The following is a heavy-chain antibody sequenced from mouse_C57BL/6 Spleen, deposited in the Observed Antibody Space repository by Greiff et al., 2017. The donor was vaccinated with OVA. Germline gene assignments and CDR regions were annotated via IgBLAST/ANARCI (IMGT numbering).Heavy chain of an antibody. D-gene: IGHD1-1*01. CDR2: ISDGGSYT. J-gene: IGHJ4*01. CDR1: GFTFSSYA. CDR3: ARDLGSSYGYAMDY. V-gene: IGHV5-4*01. Sequence: EVQLVESGGGLVKPGGSLKLSCAASGFTFSSYAMSWVRQTPEKRLEWVATISDGGSYTYYPDNVKGRFTISRDNAKNNLYLQMSHLKSEDTAMYYCARDLGSSYGYAMDYWGQGTSVTVSS.